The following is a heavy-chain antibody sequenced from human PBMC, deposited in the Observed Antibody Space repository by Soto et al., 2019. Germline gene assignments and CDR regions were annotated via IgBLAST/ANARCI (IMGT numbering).Heavy chain of an antibody. CDR2: INPNSGGT. Sequence: ASVKVSGKASGYTFTGYYMHWVRQAPGQGLEWMGWINPNSGGTNYAQKFQGRVTMTRDTSISTAYMELSRLRSDDTAVYYCARGINDDVWGSYRSNYYFDFWGQGTMVTVSS. D-gene: IGHD3-16*02. J-gene: IGHJ4*01. CDR1: GYTFTGYY. V-gene: IGHV1-2*02. CDR3: ARGINDDVWGSYRSNYYFDF.